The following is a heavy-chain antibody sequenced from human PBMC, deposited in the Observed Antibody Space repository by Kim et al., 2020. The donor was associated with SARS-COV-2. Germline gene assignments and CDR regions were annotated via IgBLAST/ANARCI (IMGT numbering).Heavy chain of an antibody. J-gene: IGHJ4*01. D-gene: IGHD3-22*01. CDR3: ARPSDTYYYDSSGYLY. CDR1: GGSFSGYY. CDR2: INHSGST. V-gene: IGHV4-34*01. Sequence: SETLSLTCAVYGGSFSGYYWSWIRQPPGKGLEWIGEINHSGSTNYNPSLKIRVTISVDTSKNQFSLKLSYVTAADTAVYYCARPSDTYYYDSSGYLYWG.